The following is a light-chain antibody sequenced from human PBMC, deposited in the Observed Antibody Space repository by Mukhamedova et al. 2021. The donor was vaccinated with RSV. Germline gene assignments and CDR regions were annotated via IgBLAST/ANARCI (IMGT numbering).Light chain of an antibody. CDR2: AAS. V-gene: IGKV1-17*01. J-gene: IGKJ2*01. CDR3: LQHNSYPYT. Sequence: WYQRRVHGKAPKRLIYAASSLQGGVPSRFSGSGSATEFTLTISSLQPEDFATYFCLQHNSYPYTFGQGTKLEIK.